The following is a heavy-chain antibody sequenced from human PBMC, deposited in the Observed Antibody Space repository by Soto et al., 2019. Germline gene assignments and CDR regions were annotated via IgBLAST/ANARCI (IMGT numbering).Heavy chain of an antibody. Sequence: QVQLQESGPGLVKPSQTLSLTCTVSGGSISSGGYYWSWIRQHPGKGLEWIGYFYYSESTYYNPSLKSRVTISVDTSKNQFSLKLSSVTAADTAVYYCARLVAAAPYYYYYGMDVWGQGTTVTVSS. CDR1: GGSISSGGYY. D-gene: IGHD2-15*01. CDR3: ARLVAAAPYYYYYGMDV. J-gene: IGHJ6*02. V-gene: IGHV4-31*03. CDR2: FYYSEST.